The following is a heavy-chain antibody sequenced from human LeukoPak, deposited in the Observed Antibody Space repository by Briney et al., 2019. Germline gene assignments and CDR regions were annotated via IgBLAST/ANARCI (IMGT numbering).Heavy chain of an antibody. CDR2: IWYDGSNK. J-gene: IGHJ4*02. CDR3: AREGTGTIDY. V-gene: IGHV3-33*01. Sequence: PGGSLRLSCAASGFTFSIYGMHWVRQAPGKGLEWVAVIWYDGSNKYYADSVKGRFTISRDNSKTTLYVQMNSLRAEDTAVYYCAREGTGTIDYWGQGTLVTVSS. CDR1: GFTFSIYG. D-gene: IGHD1-1*01.